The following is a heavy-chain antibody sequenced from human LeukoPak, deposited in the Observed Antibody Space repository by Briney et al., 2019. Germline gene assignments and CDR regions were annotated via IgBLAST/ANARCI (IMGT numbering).Heavy chain of an antibody. CDR3: AKLGSSGYTHFDY. Sequence: GRSLRLSCAASGFTFDDYAMHWVRQAPGKGLGWVSGISWNSGSMGYADSVKGRFTISRDNAKNSLYLQMNSLRAEDTALYYCAKLGSSGYTHFDYWGQGTLVTVSS. D-gene: IGHD3-3*01. J-gene: IGHJ4*02. CDR2: ISWNSGSM. V-gene: IGHV3-9*01. CDR1: GFTFDDYA.